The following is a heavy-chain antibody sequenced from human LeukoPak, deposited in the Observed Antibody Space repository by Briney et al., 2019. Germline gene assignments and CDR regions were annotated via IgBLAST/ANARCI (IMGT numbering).Heavy chain of an antibody. Sequence: GASVKVSCKASGDIYSIYSISWVRQAPGQGLEWMGWISAYNGNTNYAQKLQGRVTMTTDTSTSTAYMELRSLRSDDTAVYYCARDWANYDILTGYYKDWGQGTLVTVSS. CDR1: GDIYSIYS. J-gene: IGHJ4*02. V-gene: IGHV1-18*01. D-gene: IGHD3-9*01. CDR2: ISAYNGNT. CDR3: ARDWANYDILTGYYKD.